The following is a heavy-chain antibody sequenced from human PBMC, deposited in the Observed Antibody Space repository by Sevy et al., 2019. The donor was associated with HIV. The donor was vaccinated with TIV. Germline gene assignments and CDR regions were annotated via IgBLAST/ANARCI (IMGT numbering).Heavy chain of an antibody. CDR2: ILYDGSNK. D-gene: IGHD3-3*01. J-gene: IGHJ4*02. CDR3: ARDFSSIFLEWLSAFDY. CDR1: GFTFSSYA. Sequence: GGSLRLSCATSGFTFSSYAMHWVRQAPGKGLEWVAVILYDGSNKYYADSVKGRFTISRDNSKNTRYLQMNSLRAEDTAVYYCARDFSSIFLEWLSAFDYWGQGTLVTVSS. V-gene: IGHV3-30-3*01.